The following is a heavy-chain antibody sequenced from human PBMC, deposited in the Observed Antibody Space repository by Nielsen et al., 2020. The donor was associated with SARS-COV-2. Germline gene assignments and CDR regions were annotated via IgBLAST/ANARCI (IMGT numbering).Heavy chain of an antibody. CDR1: GGSASSNDW. Sequence: SETLSPTCAVSGGSASSNDWWTCVRQSTGKGVECSGEVSDIASTNYSTFRTSRVTLSMDKSRRQFSIRPAAVSAADTAVYFCARGHLVVVPSPILGLGPFFYSFYLDVWGKGTTVIVSS. D-gene: IGHD2-2*02. J-gene: IGHJ6*03. CDR3: ARGHLVVVPSPILGLGPFFYSFYLDV. V-gene: IGHV4-4*02. CDR2: VSDIAST.